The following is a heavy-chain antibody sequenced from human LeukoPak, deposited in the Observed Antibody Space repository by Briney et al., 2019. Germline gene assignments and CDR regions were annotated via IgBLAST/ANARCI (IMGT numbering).Heavy chain of an antibody. CDR3: ASSQTPYYDFWSGYYEYGMDV. V-gene: IGHV1-8*01. Sequence: GASVKVSCKAPGYTFTSYDINWVRQATGQGLEWMGWMNPNSGNTGYAQKFQGRVTMTRNTSISTAYMELSSLRSEDTAVYYCASSQTPYYDFWSGYYEYGMDVWGQGTTVTVSS. CDR2: MNPNSGNT. D-gene: IGHD3-3*01. CDR1: GYTFTSYD. J-gene: IGHJ6*02.